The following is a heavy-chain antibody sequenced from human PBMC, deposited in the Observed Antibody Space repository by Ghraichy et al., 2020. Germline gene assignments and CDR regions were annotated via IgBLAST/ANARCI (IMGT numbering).Heavy chain of an antibody. J-gene: IGHJ6*02. CDR2: ISDSGRDT. D-gene: IGHD1-7*01. CDR1: GFTFSSYA. V-gene: IGHV3-23*01. Sequence: GGSLRLSCAASGFTFSSYAMRWVRQALGKGPEWVSSISDSGRDTFYAASVKGRFTISRDNSKGTLFLQMNSLRAEDTAEYYCARILTGTKAMDVWGQGTTVTVSS. CDR3: ARILTGTKAMDV.